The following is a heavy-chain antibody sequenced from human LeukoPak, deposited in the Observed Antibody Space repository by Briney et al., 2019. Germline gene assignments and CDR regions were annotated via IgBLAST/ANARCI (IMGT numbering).Heavy chain of an antibody. J-gene: IGHJ4*02. Sequence: ASVKVSCKASGYKFTNDYMHWMRPAPGQGRAFMGWINPDSGFTNYAQKFKGRVTMTRDTSISTAYLEVRRLTSDDTAVYYCAPTAEAYTSWWKVWGQGTLVTVSS. CDR1: GYKFTNDY. CDR3: APTAEAYTSWWKV. V-gene: IGHV1-2*02. CDR2: INPDSGFT. D-gene: IGHD3-16*01.